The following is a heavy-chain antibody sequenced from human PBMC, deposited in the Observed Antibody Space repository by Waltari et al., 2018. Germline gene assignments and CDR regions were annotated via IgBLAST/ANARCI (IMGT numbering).Heavy chain of an antibody. CDR1: GGSLGSLS. D-gene: IGHD5-12*01. Sequence: QVQLQESGPGLVRPSDTLSLTCTVYGGSLGSLSWGWFRQPPGKGREWIGHIYDSGTTNLNPSLKNRVSISADTLKNQFSLTLYSVTAADTAVYYCAREGGNSVYADFRYFDYWGQGILVTASS. CDR3: AREGGNSVYADFRYFDY. J-gene: IGHJ4*02. CDR2: IYDSGTT. V-gene: IGHV4-59*11.